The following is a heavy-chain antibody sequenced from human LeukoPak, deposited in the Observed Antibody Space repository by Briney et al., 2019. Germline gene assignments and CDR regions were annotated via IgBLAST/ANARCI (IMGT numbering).Heavy chain of an antibody. CDR3: ARDTRYRNFDY. D-gene: IGHD1-1*01. CDR1: GYSISSGYY. Sequence: PSETLSLTCTVSGYSISSGYYWGWIRQPPGKGLEWIGSIYHSGSTYYNPSLKSRVTISVDTSKNQFSLKLSSVTAADTAVYYCARDTRYRNFDYWGQGTLVTVPS. CDR2: IYHSGST. V-gene: IGHV4-38-2*02. J-gene: IGHJ4*02.